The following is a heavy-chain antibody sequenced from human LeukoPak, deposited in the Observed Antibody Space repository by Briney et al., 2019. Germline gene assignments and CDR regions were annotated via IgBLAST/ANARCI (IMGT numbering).Heavy chain of an antibody. CDR3: ARVGDSTVTYFFDY. CDR2: ISSSGSTI. Sequence: KSGGSLRLSCAASGFTFSDYYMSWIRQAPGKGLEWVSYISSSGSTIYYADSVKGRFTISRDNAKNSLYLQMNSLGAEDTALYYCARVGDSTVTYFFDYWGQGTLVTVSS. V-gene: IGHV3-11*01. CDR1: GFTFSDYY. D-gene: IGHD2-21*02. J-gene: IGHJ4*02.